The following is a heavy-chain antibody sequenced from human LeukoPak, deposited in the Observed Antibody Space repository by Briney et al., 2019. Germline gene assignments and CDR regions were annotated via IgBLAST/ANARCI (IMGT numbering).Heavy chain of an antibody. Sequence: PGRSLRLSCTTSGFTFADYAMSWVRQAPGKGLERVGFIRSKTYGGTTEYAASVKGRFTISRDDSKSIAYLQVNSLKSEDTAVYYCTRDRGYSYSWYFDSWGQGTLVTVSS. CDR2: IRSKTYGGTT. CDR1: GFTFADYA. J-gene: IGHJ4*02. V-gene: IGHV3-49*04. D-gene: IGHD5-18*01. CDR3: TRDRGYSYSWYFDS.